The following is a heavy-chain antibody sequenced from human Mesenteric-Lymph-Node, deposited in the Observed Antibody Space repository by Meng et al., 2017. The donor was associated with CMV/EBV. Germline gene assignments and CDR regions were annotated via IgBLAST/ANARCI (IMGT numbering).Heavy chain of an antibody. CDR2: ISSSSSYI. J-gene: IGHJ6*02. CDR3: ARDQEGYYDSSGQAPYYYYYGMDV. Sequence: GESLKISCAASGFTFSSYSMNWVRQAPGKGLEWVSSISSSSSYIYYADSVKGRFTISRDNAKNSLYLQMNSLRAEDTAVYYCARDQEGYYDSSGQAPYYYYYGMDVWGQGTTVTVSS. CDR1: GFTFSSYS. D-gene: IGHD3-22*01. V-gene: IGHV3-21*01.